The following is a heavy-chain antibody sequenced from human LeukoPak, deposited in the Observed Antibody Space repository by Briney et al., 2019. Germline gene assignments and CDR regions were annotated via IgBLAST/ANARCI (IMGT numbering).Heavy chain of an antibody. J-gene: IGHJ3*02. Sequence: SETLSLTCTVSGGSISSSSYYWGWIRQPPGKGLEWIGSIYYSGSTYYNPSLKSRVTISVDTSKNQFSLKLSSVTAADTAVYYCARAPLSGYYRNAFDIWGQGTMVTVSS. CDR3: ARAPLSGYYRNAFDI. V-gene: IGHV4-39*01. CDR1: GGSISSSSYY. CDR2: IYYSGST. D-gene: IGHD3-22*01.